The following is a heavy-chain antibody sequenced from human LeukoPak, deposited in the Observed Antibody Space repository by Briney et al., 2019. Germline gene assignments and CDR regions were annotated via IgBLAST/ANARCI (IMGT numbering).Heavy chain of an antibody. CDR3: AKDQKNYYDNTGLDY. CDR2: ISGSGGSAGST. Sequence: GGSLRLSCAASGFTFSNYAMTWVRQAPGKGLEWVSAISGSGGSAGSTYYADSVKGRFTISRDNSKNTLYLQMNSLRAEDTAVYYCAKDQKNYYDNTGLDYWGQGTLVTVSS. J-gene: IGHJ4*02. V-gene: IGHV3-23*01. D-gene: IGHD3-22*01. CDR1: GFTFSNYA.